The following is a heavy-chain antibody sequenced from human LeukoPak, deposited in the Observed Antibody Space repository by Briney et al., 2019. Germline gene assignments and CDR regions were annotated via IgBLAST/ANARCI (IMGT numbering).Heavy chain of an antibody. V-gene: IGHV1-69*13. D-gene: IGHD4-11*01. Sequence: SVKVSCKTSGGTFTSYAITWVRQAPGQGLEWMGKIIPISGTTNYAQKFQGRVTFTADESTSTAYMELRSLRSDDTAVYYCARADYSNYGYYYYYMDVWGKGTTVTVSS. J-gene: IGHJ6*03. CDR2: IIPISGTT. CDR1: GGTFTSYA. CDR3: ARADYSNYGYYYYYMDV.